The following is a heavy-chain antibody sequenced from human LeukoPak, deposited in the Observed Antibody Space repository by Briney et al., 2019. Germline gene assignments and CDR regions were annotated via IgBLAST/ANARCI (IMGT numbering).Heavy chain of an antibody. Sequence: PSETLSLTCAVSGGSISSGGYSWSWIRQPPGKGLEWIGYIYHSGSTYYNPSLKSRVTISVDRSKNQFSLKLSSVTAADTAVYYCARTIFLNSYYFDYWGQGTLVTVSS. J-gene: IGHJ4*02. V-gene: IGHV4-30-2*01. CDR2: IYHSGST. D-gene: IGHD3-3*01. CDR3: ARTIFLNSYYFDY. CDR1: GGSISSGGYS.